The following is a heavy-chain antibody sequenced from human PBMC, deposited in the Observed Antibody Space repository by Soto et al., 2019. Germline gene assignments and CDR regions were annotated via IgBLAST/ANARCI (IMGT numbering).Heavy chain of an antibody. J-gene: IGHJ6*02. V-gene: IGHV3-21*01. Sequence: LRLSCAASGFTFSSYSMNWVRQAPGKGLEWVSSISSSSSYIYYADSVKGRFTISRDNAKNSLYLQMNSLRAEDTAVYYCAREHSDFSGWPDPYYYYGMDVWGQGTTVTVSS. D-gene: IGHD3-3*01. CDR3: AREHSDFSGWPDPYYYYGMDV. CDR2: ISSSSSYI. CDR1: GFTFSSYS.